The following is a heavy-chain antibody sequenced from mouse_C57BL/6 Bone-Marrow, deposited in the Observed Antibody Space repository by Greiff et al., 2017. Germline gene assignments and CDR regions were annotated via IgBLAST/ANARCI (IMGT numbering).Heavy chain of an antibody. D-gene: IGHD2-5*01. CDR3: AREGYSNYPHYYAMDY. V-gene: IGHV1-69*01. CDR2: IDPSDSYT. Sequence: QVQLKESGAELVMPGASVKLSCKASGYTFTSYWMHWVKQRPGQGLEWIGEIDPSDSYTNYNQKFKGKSTLTVDKSSSTAYMQLSSLTSEDSAVYYCAREGYSNYPHYYAMDYWGQGTSVTVSS. CDR1: GYTFTSYW. J-gene: IGHJ4*01.